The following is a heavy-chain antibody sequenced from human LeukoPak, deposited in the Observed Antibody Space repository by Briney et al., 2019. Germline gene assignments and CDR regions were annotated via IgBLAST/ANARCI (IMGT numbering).Heavy chain of an antibody. CDR1: GFTFSSYS. J-gene: IGHJ1*01. D-gene: IGHD6-6*01. Sequence: GGSLRLSCAASGFTFSSYSMNWVRQAPGKGLEWVSSISSSSRYIYYADSVKGRFTISRDNGKNSLYLQMNSLRAEDTAVYYCAGDLSSSSTAYFHHWGQGTLVTVSS. CDR3: AGDLSSSSTAYFHH. CDR2: ISSSSRYI. V-gene: IGHV3-21*01.